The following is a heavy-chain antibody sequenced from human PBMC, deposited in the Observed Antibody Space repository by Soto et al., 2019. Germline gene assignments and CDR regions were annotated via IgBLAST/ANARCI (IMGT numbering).Heavy chain of an antibody. CDR1: GFTFSSYA. V-gene: IGHV3-23*01. D-gene: IGHD3-22*01. Sequence: GGSLRLSCAASGFTFSSYAMSWVRQAPGKGLEWVSAISGSGGSTYYADSVKGRFTISRDNSKNTLYLQMNSLRAEDTAVYYCAKDLYYYDTSGYSPLFDYWGHGTLVTV. CDR2: ISGSGGST. CDR3: AKDLYYYDTSGYSPLFDY. J-gene: IGHJ4*01.